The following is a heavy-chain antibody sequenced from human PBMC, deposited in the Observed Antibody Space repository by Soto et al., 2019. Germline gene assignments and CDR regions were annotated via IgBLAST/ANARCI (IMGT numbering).Heavy chain of an antibody. Sequence: PGGSLRLSCAACGFTFDRYGMHWVRQAPGKGLEWVAVIWSDRSTEYSADSVKGRFTISRDNSKNTMYLQMNSLRGEDTGVYYCARGRIPSAIFDWFDPWGQGTLVTVSS. CDR2: IWSDRSTE. J-gene: IGHJ5*02. D-gene: IGHD2-2*01. V-gene: IGHV3-33*01. CDR3: ARGRIPSAIFDWFDP. CDR1: GFTFDRYG.